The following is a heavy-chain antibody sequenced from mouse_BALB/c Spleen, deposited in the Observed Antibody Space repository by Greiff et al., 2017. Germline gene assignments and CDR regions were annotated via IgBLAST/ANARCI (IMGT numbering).Heavy chain of an antibody. J-gene: IGHJ3*01. CDR3: ARDSGYDDPWFAY. CDR1: GFTFTAYY. V-gene: IGHV7-3*02. D-gene: IGHD2-14*01. Sequence: EVQVVESGGGLVQPGGSLRLSCATSGFTFTAYYMSWVRQPPGKALEWLGFIRNKANGYTTEYSASVKGRFTISRDNSQSILYLQMNTLRAEDSATYYCARDSGYDDPWFAYWGQGTLVTVSA. CDR2: IRNKANGYTT.